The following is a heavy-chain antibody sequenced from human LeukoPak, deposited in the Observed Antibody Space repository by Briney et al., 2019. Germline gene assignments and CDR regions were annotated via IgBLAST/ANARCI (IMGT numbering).Heavy chain of an antibody. CDR3: TTIKGGNSFGYFDF. Sequence: SETLSLTCTVSGGSMTTHHWNWIRQTPGKGLEWIGYVFDSGRTKENPSLKSRVTLSADTSKNHLSLRLSSVTAADRAVYYCTTIKGGNSFGYFDFWGQGILVSVSS. CDR2: VFDSGRT. CDR1: GGSMTTHH. V-gene: IGHV4-59*11. J-gene: IGHJ4*02. D-gene: IGHD5-18*01.